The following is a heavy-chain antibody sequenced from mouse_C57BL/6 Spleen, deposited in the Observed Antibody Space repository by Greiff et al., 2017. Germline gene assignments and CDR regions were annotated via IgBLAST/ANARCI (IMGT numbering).Heavy chain of an antibody. J-gene: IGHJ4*01. V-gene: IGHV1-64*01. CDR1: GYTFTSYW. CDR3: ARGTTVVDDCAMDY. Sequence: QVQLKQPGAELVKPGASVKLSCKASGYTFTSYWMHWVKQRPGQGLEWIGMIHPNSGSTNYNEKFKGKATLTVDKSSSTAYMQHSSLTSEDSAVYYCARGTTVVDDCAMDYWGQGTSVTVSS. D-gene: IGHD1-1*01. CDR2: IHPNSGST.